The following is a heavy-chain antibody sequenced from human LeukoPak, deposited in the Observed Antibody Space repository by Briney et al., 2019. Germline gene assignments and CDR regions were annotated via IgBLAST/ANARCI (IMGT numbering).Heavy chain of an antibody. Sequence: SETLSLTCTVSGGSISSYYWSWIRQPPGKGLEWIGYIYYSGSTNYNPSLKSRVTISVDTSKNQFSLKLSSVTAADTAVYYCARSSVAGPGGFGYWGQGTLVTVSS. CDR3: ARSSVAGPGGFGY. CDR2: IYYSGST. J-gene: IGHJ4*02. CDR1: GGSISSYY. D-gene: IGHD6-19*01. V-gene: IGHV4-59*01.